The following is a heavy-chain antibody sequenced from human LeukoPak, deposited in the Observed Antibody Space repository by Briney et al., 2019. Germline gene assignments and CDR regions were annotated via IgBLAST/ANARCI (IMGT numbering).Heavy chain of an antibody. Sequence: APVKVSCKASGGTFSSYAISWVRQAPGQGLEWMGRIIPIFGTANYAQKFQGRVTITTDESTSTAYMELSSLRSEDTAVYYCARSFRGVAAAGFDYWGQGTLVTVSS. D-gene: IGHD6-13*01. J-gene: IGHJ4*02. CDR2: IIPIFGTA. CDR3: ARSFRGVAAAGFDY. V-gene: IGHV1-69*05. CDR1: GGTFSSYA.